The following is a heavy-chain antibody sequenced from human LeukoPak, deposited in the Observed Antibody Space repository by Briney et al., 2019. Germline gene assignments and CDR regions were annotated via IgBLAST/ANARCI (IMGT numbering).Heavy chain of an antibody. J-gene: IGHJ4*02. CDR2: INTNTGNP. CDR3: ARGGYTSGWYSPW. CDR1: GYTFTSYA. Sequence: ASVKVSCRASGYTFTSYAMNWVRQAPGQGLEWMGWINTNTGNPTYAQGFTGRFVFSLDTSASTAYLQISSLKAEDTAVYYCARGGYTSGWYSPWWGQGTLVTVSS. V-gene: IGHV7-4-1*02. D-gene: IGHD6-19*01.